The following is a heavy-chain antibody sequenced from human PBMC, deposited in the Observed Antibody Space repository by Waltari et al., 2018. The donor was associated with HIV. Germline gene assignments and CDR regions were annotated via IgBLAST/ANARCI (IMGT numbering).Heavy chain of an antibody. V-gene: IGHV3-73*02. CDR3: TRALAY. CDR2: IRSRGNRYAT. CDR1: GFTFSASA. J-gene: IGHJ4*02. D-gene: IGHD3-16*01. Sequence: EVQLVESGGGLVQPGGSLRVSCAASGFTFSASAIPWVRQASGKGLEWVGRIRSRGNRYATAYGASVKGRFTVSRDDSKNTAYLQMNNLKTEDTAVYYCTRALAYWGQGTLVTVSP.